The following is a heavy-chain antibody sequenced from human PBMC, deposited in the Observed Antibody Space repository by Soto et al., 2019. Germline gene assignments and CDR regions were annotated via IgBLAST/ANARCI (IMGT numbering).Heavy chain of an antibody. CDR1: GGTFSSYT. V-gene: IGHV1-69*02. J-gene: IGHJ4*02. CDR2: IIPILGIA. CDR3: AMEYCSSTSCYRDY. D-gene: IGHD2-2*02. Sequence: QVQLVQSGAEVKKPGSSVKVSCKASGGTFSSYTISWVRQAPGQGLEWMGRIIPILGIANYAQKFQGRVTIAAYKSTKKAYMELRCLTSEDTAVYYCAMEYCSSTSCYRDYWVQGTMVTVSS.